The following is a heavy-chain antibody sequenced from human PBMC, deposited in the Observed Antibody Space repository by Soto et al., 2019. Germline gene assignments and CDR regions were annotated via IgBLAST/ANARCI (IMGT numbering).Heavy chain of an antibody. Sequence: PVGSLRLSCAASGFTFSSYAMHWVRQAPGKGLEWVAVISYDGSNKYYADSVEGRFTISRDNSKNTLYLQMNSLRAEDTAVYYCARDGVVVTAILDYWGQGTLVTVSS. CDR3: ARDGVVVTAILDY. CDR2: ISYDGSNK. D-gene: IGHD2-21*02. CDR1: GFTFSSYA. V-gene: IGHV3-30-3*01. J-gene: IGHJ4*02.